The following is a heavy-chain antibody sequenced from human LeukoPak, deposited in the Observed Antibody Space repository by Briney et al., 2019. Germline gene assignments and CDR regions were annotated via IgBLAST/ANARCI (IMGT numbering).Heavy chain of an antibody. CDR3: ARVVNMMFGVATAYYFDL. Sequence: PSETLSLTCAVSGYSINTGFYWGLSRQPPGKRLWLVGSMYNSGTTYYNPSLKSRVTISMDTSKNQVSLTLSSVTAAAAAVYYCARVVNMMFGVATAYYFDLWGQGALVTV. J-gene: IGHJ4*02. V-gene: IGHV4-38-2*01. D-gene: IGHD3/OR15-3a*01. CDR2: MYNSGTT. CDR1: GYSINTGFY.